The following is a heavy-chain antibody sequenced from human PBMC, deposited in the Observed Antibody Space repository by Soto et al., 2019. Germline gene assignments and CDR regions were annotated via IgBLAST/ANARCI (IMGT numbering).Heavy chain of an antibody. V-gene: IGHV5-51*01. CDR1: GYSFTSYW. CDR2: IYPGDSDT. CDR3: ARLEYDFWSGNPYYYYGMDV. J-gene: IGHJ6*02. Sequence: PGESLKISCKGSGYSFTSYWIGWVRQMPGKGLEWMGIIYPGDSDTRYSPSFQGQVTISADKSISTAYLQWSSLKASDTAMYYCARLEYDFWSGNPYYYYGMDVWGQGTTVTV. D-gene: IGHD3-3*01.